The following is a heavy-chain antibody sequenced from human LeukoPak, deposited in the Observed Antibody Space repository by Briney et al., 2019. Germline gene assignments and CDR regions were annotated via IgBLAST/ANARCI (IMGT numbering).Heavy chain of an antibody. Sequence: GGSLRLSCAASGFTFSSYAMSWVRQAPGKGLEWVSAISGSGGSTYYADSVKGRFTISRDNSKNTLYLQMNSLRAEDTAVYYXXKDXYGSGXXXXFDFWGQGTLVTVSS. V-gene: IGHV3-23*01. CDR3: XKDXYGSGXXXXFDF. CDR2: ISGSGGST. J-gene: IGHJ4*02. CDR1: GFTFSSYA. D-gene: IGHD3-10*01.